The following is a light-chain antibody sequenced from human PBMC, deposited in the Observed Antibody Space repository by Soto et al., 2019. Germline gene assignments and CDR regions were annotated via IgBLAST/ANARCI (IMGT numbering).Light chain of an antibody. Sequence: QSALTQPASVSGSPGQWITISCTGTSSDVGGYNYVSWYQQHPGKAPKLMIYEVSNRPSGVSNRFSGSKSGNTASLTISGLQAEGEADYYCSSYTSSSTRVFGTGTKLTVL. CDR3: SSYTSSSTRV. V-gene: IGLV2-14*01. J-gene: IGLJ1*01. CDR2: EVS. CDR1: SSDVGGYNY.